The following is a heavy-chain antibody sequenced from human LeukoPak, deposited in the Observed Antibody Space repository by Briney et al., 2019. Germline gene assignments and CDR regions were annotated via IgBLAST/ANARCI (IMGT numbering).Heavy chain of an antibody. CDR2: MTPNDGKT. D-gene: IGHD3-9*01. CDR1: GYTFTSYA. CDR3: ARDDVLTPFDP. J-gene: IGHJ5*02. V-gene: IGHV1-8*01. Sequence: SVKVSCKASGYTFTSYAISWVRQATGQGLEWMGWMTPNDGKTDFAQKFQGRVTMTGDTSVSTAYMELSNLTSDDTAVYYCARDDVLTPFDPWGQGTLVIVSS.